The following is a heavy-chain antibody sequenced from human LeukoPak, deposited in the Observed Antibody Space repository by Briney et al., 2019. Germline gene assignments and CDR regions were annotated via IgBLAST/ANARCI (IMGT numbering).Heavy chain of an antibody. Sequence: SETLSLTCAVYGGSFSGYYWSWIRQPPGKGLEWIGEINHSGSTNYNPSLKSRVTISVDTSKNQFSLKLSSVTAADTAVYYCARRRGYSHGFGYWGQGTLVTVSS. CDR1: GGSFSGYY. CDR2: INHSGST. CDR3: ARRRGYSHGFGY. J-gene: IGHJ4*02. D-gene: IGHD5-18*01. V-gene: IGHV4-34*01.